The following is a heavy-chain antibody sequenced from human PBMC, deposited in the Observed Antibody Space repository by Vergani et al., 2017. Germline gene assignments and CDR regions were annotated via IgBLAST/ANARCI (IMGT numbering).Heavy chain of an antibody. CDR1: GYTFTNRH. CDR3: ARTAAISGSYYNGVWNY. Sequence: VQLVQSRTDVKKPGASVNIACKISGYTFTNRHLHWVRPAPGQGLEWMGVITPGGRTDFGSKFQGRATVTRDTSTRTVYMALTGLRSDDTAMYYWARTAAISGSYYNGVWNYWGQGTLVVVSS. D-gene: IGHD3-10*01. CDR2: ITPGGRT. V-gene: IGHV1-46*03. J-gene: IGHJ4*02.